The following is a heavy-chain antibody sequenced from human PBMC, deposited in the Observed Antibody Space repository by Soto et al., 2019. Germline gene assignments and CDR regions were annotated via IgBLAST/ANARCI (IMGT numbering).Heavy chain of an antibody. CDR2: ISSNGGST. CDR3: AKARLFGYELYFYMDV. J-gene: IGHJ6*03. D-gene: IGHD3-10*02. Sequence: EVQLLESGGALVQPGGSLRLSCSVSGFKFNSYAMSWVRQPPGKGLEWVSSISSNGGSTYYADSVKGRFTISRDNSRDTVYLQMESLGAEDTAMYYCAKARLFGYELYFYMDVWGKGTTVSVSS. CDR1: GFKFNSYA. V-gene: IGHV3-23*01.